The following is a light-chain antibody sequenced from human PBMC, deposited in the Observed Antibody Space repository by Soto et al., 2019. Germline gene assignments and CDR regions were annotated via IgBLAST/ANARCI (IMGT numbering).Light chain of an antibody. J-gene: IGKJ2*01. CDR3: QQYNDWPRT. V-gene: IGKV3-15*01. Sequence: EIVMTQSPATLSVSPGERATLSCRASQSVRSNLAWYQQKLGQAPRLLIYGASTRATGIPARFSGSGSGTELTLTISSLQSEDFAIFYCQQYNDWPRTFGQGNKL. CDR2: GAS. CDR1: QSVRSN.